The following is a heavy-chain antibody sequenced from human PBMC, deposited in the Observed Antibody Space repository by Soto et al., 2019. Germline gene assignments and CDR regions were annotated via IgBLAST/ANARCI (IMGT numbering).Heavy chain of an antibody. J-gene: IGHJ6*02. V-gene: IGHV1-69*01. D-gene: IGHD3-22*01. CDR2: IIPIFGTA. CDR1: GGTFSSYA. CDR3: ARDLKRYYDSSGYGYYYYGMDV. Sequence: QVQLVQSGAEVKKPGSSVKVSCKASGGTFSSYAISWVRHAPGHGLEWMGGIIPIFGTANYAQKFQGRVTITADESTTTAYIELSSLRSEDTYVYYCARDLKRYYDSSGYGYYYYGMDVWGQGTTVTVSS.